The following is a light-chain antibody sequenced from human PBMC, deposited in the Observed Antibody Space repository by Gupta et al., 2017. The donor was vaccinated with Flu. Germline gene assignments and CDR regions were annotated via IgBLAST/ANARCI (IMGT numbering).Light chain of an antibody. J-gene: IGLJ1*01. CDR1: KLGDKY. V-gene: IGLV3-1*01. Sequence: SSELTQPLSVPVSPGQTASITCSGDKLGDKYACWYQQKPGQSPVLVIYQDNKRPTGIPERFSGSNSGNTATLTISGTQAMDEADYYCQAWDSSTYVFGTGTKVTVL. CDR3: QAWDSSTYV. CDR2: QDN.